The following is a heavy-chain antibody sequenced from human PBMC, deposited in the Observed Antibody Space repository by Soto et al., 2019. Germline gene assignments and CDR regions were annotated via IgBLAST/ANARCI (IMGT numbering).Heavy chain of an antibody. Sequence: QVQLVQSGAEVKKPGASVKVSCKSSGYTFSSNGVSCVRQAPVQGLDWMGWIITFNGNAHYAQKFQGRVTMTTDTSTNTAYMELTSLSSDDTAVYYCARLHGYSSGWYDYWGQGTLVTVSS. CDR1: GYTFSSNG. D-gene: IGHD6-19*01. CDR3: ARLHGYSSGWYDY. V-gene: IGHV1-18*04. CDR2: IITFNGNA. J-gene: IGHJ4*02.